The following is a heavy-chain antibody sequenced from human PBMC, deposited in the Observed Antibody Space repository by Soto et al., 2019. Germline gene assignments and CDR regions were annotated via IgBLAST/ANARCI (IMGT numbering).Heavy chain of an antibody. D-gene: IGHD3-10*01. CDR1: GGSISSSSYY. J-gene: IGHJ5*02. Sequence: QLQLQESGPGLVKPSETLSLTCTVSGGSISSSSYYWGWIRQPPGKGLEWIGSIYYSGSTYYTPSRNRRVTISVDTSKNQFSLKLSSVSVADTAVHYCARHGPDYYGSGRVSRFDPWGKGTLVTVSS. CDR2: IYYSGST. V-gene: IGHV4-39*01. CDR3: ARHGPDYYGSGRVSRFDP.